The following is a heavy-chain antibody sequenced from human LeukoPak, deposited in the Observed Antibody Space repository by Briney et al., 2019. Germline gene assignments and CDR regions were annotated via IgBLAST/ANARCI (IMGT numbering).Heavy chain of an antibody. V-gene: IGHV3-48*04. CDR2: ISSSSSTI. Sequence: GGSLRLSCAASGFTFSSYSMNWVRQAPGKGLEWVSYISSSSSTIYYADSVKGRFTISRDNAKNSLYLQMNSLRAEDTAVYYCARDDIDYDSSGYYYTLNYWGQGTLVTVSS. CDR3: ARDDIDYDSSGYYYTLNY. CDR1: GFTFSSYS. J-gene: IGHJ4*02. D-gene: IGHD3-22*01.